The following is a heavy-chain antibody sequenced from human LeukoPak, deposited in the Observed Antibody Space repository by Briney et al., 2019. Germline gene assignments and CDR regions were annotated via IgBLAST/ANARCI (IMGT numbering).Heavy chain of an antibody. V-gene: IGHV1-46*01. CDR3: AREDSSGWYQRDHFDY. D-gene: IGHD6-19*01. Sequence: EASVTVSCTASGYTFTSYYMHWVRQAPGQGLEWMGIINPSGGSTSYAQKFQGRVTMTRDTSTSTVYMELSSLRSEDTAVYYCAREDSSGWYQRDHFDYWGQGTLVTVSS. J-gene: IGHJ4*02. CDR2: INPSGGST. CDR1: GYTFTSYY.